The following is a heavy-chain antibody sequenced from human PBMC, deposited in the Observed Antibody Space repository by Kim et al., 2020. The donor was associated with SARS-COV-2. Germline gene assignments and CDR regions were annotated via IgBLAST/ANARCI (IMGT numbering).Heavy chain of an antibody. CDR3: AGTARGANFDY. J-gene: IGHJ4*02. Sequence: NNTPALRSRVTISVEPSKNQFSLKLSSVTAADTAVYYCAGTARGANFDYWGRGALVTVSS. V-gene: IGHV4-4*09. D-gene: IGHD1-26*01.